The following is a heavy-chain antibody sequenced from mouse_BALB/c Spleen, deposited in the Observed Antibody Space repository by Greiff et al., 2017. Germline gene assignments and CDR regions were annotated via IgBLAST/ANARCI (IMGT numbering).Heavy chain of an antibody. V-gene: IGHV5-6-3*01. CDR2: INSNGGST. CDR1: GFTFSSYG. D-gene: IGHD2-1*01. CDR3: ARDSYGNYNY. J-gene: IGHJ2*01. Sequence: EVKVVESGGGLVQPGGSLKLSCAASGFTFSSYGMSWVRQTPDKRLELVATINSNGGSTYYPDSVKGRFTISRDNAKNTLYLQMSSLKSEDTAMYYCARDSYGNYNYWGQGTTLTVSS.